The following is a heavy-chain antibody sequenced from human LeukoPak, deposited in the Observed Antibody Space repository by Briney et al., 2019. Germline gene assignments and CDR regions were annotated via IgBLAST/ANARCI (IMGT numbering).Heavy chain of an antibody. J-gene: IGHJ4*02. CDR3: AKDGSGWYGGGNRLFDY. CDR2: IRYDGSNK. Sequence: PGGSLRLSCAASGFTFSSYGMHWVRQAPGKGLEWVAFIRYDGSNKYYADSVKGRFTISRDNSKNTLYLQMNSLRAEDTAVYYCAKDGSGWYGGGNRLFDYWGQGTLVTVSS. V-gene: IGHV3-30*02. CDR1: GFTFSSYG. D-gene: IGHD6-19*01.